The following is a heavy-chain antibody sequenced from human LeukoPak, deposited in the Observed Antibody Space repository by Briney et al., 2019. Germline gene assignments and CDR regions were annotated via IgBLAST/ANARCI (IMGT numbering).Heavy chain of an antibody. CDR1: GYTFTGYY. D-gene: IGHD3-16*01. CDR3: ARRSVFGVYYYYMDV. J-gene: IGHJ6*03. CDR2: INPNSGGT. V-gene: IGHV1-2*02. Sequence: ASVKVSCKASGYTFTGYYMHWVRQAPGQGLEWMGWINPNSGGTNYAQKFQGRVTMTRDTSISTAYMELSRLRSDDTAVYYCARRSVFGVYYYYMDVWGKGTTVTVSS.